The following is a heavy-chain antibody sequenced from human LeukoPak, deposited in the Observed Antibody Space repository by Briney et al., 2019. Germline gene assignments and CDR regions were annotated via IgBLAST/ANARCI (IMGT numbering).Heavy chain of an antibody. V-gene: IGHV3-30*02. CDR3: AKDPDLYGSGSSPRFDP. CDR2: IRYDGSNK. CDR1: GFTFSRNG. J-gene: IGHJ5*02. Sequence: PGGSLRLSCVASGFTFSRNGMHWVRQAPGKGLEWVAFIRYDGSNKYYVDSVKGRFTISRDNSKNTLYLQMNSLRAEDTAVYYCAKDPDLYGSGSSPRFDPWGQGTLVTVSS. D-gene: IGHD3-10*01.